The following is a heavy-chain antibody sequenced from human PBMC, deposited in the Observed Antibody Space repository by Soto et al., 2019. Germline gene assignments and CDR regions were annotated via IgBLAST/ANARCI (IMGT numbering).Heavy chain of an antibody. V-gene: IGHV3-15*01. CDR1: EFPPSNAC. J-gene: IGHJ4*02. Sequence: PGGSLRLSCASSEFPPSNACMSLFPQSPGTGPELVGRIKSKTDGGTTDYAAPVKGRFTISRDDSKNTLYLQMNSLKTEDTAVYYCTTDFVVVPAAIRAYYFDYWGQGTLVTVSS. D-gene: IGHD2-2*02. CDR2: IKSKTDGGTT. CDR3: TTDFVVVPAAIRAYYFDY.